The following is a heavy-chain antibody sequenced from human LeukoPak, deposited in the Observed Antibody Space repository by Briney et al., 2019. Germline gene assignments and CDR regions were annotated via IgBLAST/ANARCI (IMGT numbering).Heavy chain of an antibody. J-gene: IGHJ3*02. CDR3: AKFHSGSNYYDSSVEDAFDI. CDR1: GYTFTSYG. CDR2: ISAYNGNT. V-gene: IGHV1-18*01. Sequence: ASVKVSCKASGYTFTSYGISWVRQAPGQGLEWMGWISAYNGNTNYAQKLQGRVTMTTDTSTSTAYMELRSLRSDDTAVYYCAKFHSGSNYYDSSVEDAFDIWGQGTMVTVSS. D-gene: IGHD3-22*01.